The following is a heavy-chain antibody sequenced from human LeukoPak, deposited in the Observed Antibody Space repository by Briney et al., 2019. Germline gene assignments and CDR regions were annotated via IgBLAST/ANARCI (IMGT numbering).Heavy chain of an antibody. CDR1: GFTISTYT. J-gene: IGHJ4*02. CDR3: ARETSGWSASSDY. Sequence: PGGSLRLSCAASGFTISTYTMNWVRQAPGKGLEWVSSISSSSSYIYYADSVKGRFTISRDNAKNSLYLQMNSLRAEDTAVYYCARETSGWSASSDYWGQGTLVTVSS. CDR2: ISSSSSYI. V-gene: IGHV3-21*01. D-gene: IGHD6-19*01.